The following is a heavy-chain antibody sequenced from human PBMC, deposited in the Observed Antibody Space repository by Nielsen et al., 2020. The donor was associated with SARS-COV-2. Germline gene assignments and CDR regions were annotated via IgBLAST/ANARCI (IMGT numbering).Heavy chain of an antibody. D-gene: IGHD3-9*01. J-gene: IGHJ6*02. CDR1: GFTFSSYA. CDR3: AKDFPSPPDFDWLWTYYYYGMDV. V-gene: IGHV3-23*01. Sequence: GESLKISCAASGFTFSSYAMSWVRQAPGKGLEWVSAISGSGGSTYYADSVKGRFTISRDNSKNTLYLQMNSLRAEDTAVYYCAKDFPSPPDFDWLWTYYYYGMDVWGQGTTVTVSS. CDR2: ISGSGGST.